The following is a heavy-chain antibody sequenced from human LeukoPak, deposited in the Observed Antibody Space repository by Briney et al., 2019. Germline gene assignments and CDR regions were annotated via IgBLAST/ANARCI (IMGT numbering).Heavy chain of an antibody. CDR3: ARKDGDM. CDR2: INHSGST. D-gene: IGHD5-24*01. CDR1: DGSFSAYY. V-gene: IGHV4-34*01. Sequence: SETLSLTCAVYDGSFSAYYWSWIRQPPGKGLEWIGEINHSGSTNYNPSLKSRVTMSVDSSKNQFSLKVSSVTAADTAVYYCARKDGDMWGQGTMVTVSS. J-gene: IGHJ3*02.